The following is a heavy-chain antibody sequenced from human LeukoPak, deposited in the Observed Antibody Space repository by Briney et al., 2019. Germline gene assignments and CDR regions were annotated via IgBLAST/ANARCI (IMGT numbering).Heavy chain of an antibody. Sequence: GESLKISCKGSGYSFTSYWIGWVRRMPGKGLEWMGIIYPDDSDTRYSPSFQGQVTISADKSIATAYLQWSSLKASDTAMYYCARPVEMATSPFDYWRQGTLVTVSS. CDR3: ARPVEMATSPFDY. D-gene: IGHD5-24*01. V-gene: IGHV5-51*01. CDR1: GYSFTSYW. J-gene: IGHJ4*02. CDR2: IYPDDSDT.